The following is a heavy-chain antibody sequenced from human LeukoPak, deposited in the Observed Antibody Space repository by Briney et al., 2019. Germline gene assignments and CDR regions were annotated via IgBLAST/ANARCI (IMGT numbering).Heavy chain of an antibody. V-gene: IGHV3-7*02. CDR3: ARQAGSGYYFDY. CDR1: GFTFSNFW. CDR2: IKQDGSQK. J-gene: IGHJ4*02. Sequence: GGSLRLSCAASGFTFSNFWMTWVRQAPGKGLEWVAIIKQDGSQKYYVDSVKGRFTISRDNAKNSLSLQMNSLRDEDTAVYYCARQAGSGYYFDYWGQGTLVTVSS. D-gene: IGHD3-10*01.